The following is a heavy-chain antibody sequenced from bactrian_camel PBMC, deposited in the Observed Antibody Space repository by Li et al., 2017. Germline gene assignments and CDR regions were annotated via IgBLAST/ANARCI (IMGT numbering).Heavy chain of an antibody. CDR1: GNRYSMLC. CDR2: IDSDGIE. V-gene: IGHV3S53*01. CDR3: AAEFGGGTWYVCLKRSAFSY. D-gene: IGHD1*01. J-gene: IGHJ6*01. Sequence: HVQLVESGGGSVQAGGSLRLSCAASGNRYSMLCMGWFRQVPGREREEVAIIDSDGIESYTDSVKGRFTVSRDNANNIVNLQMNSLKPEDTAMYFCAAEFGGGTWYVCLKRSAFSYRGQGTQVTVS.